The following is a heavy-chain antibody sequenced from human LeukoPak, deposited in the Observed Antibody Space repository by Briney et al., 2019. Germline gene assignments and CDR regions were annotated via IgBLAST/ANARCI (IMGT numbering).Heavy chain of an antibody. J-gene: IGHJ6*02. V-gene: IGHV3-30-3*01. D-gene: IGHD2-2*01. CDR3: ARDRRYCSSTSCFNYYYYYGMDV. Sequence: PGGSLRLSCAASGFTFSSYAVHWVRQAPGKGLEWVAFISYDGTNKYYADSVKGRFTISRDNSKNTLYLQMNSLRAEDTAVYYCARDRRYCSSTSCFNYYYYYGMDVWGQGTTVTVSS. CDR2: ISYDGTNK. CDR1: GFTFSSYA.